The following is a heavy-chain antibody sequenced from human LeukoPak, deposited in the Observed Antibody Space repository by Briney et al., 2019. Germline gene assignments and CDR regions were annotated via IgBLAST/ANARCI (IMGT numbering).Heavy chain of an antibody. CDR3: ARVESQIDYYDSSGYLSNWFDP. Sequence: PSETLSLTCAVYGGSFSGYHWSWIRQPPGKGLEWIGEINHSGSTNYNPSLKSRVTISVDTSKNQFSLKLSSVTAADTAVYYCARVESQIDYYDSSGYLSNWFDPWGQGTLVTVSS. CDR2: INHSGST. CDR1: GGSFSGYH. V-gene: IGHV4-34*01. J-gene: IGHJ5*02. D-gene: IGHD3-22*01.